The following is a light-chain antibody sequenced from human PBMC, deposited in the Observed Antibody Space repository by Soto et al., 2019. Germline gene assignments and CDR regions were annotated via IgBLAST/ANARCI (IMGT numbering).Light chain of an antibody. J-gene: IGKJ1*01. V-gene: IGKV3-20*01. CDR1: QTVNNNY. CDR3: QQYGSSRT. Sequence: EIVLTQSPGTLSLSPGERATLSCRASQTVNNNYLAWYQQKPGQAPRLSIYGASTRATGIPDRFSGSGSGTDFTLTISRLEPEDFAVYYCQQYGSSRTFGQGTKVEIK. CDR2: GAS.